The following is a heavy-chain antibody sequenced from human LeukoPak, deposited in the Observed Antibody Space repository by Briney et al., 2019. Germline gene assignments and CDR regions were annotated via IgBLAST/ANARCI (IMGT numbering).Heavy chain of an antibody. CDR2: IIPIFGTA. J-gene: IGHJ4*02. CDR1: GGTFSSYA. CDR3: ANPRYDSSGYYYVD. V-gene: IGHV1-69*01. Sequence: PGASVKVSCKASGGTFSSYAISWVRQAPGQGLEWMGGIIPIFGTANYAQKFQGRVTITADESTSTAYMELSSLRSEDTAVYYCANPRYDSSGYYYVDWGQGTLVTVSS. D-gene: IGHD3-22*01.